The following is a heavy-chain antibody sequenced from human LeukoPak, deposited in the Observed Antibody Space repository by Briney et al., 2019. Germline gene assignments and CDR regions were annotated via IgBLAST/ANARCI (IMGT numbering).Heavy chain of an antibody. J-gene: IGHJ6*02. V-gene: IGHV4-59*12. CDR3: ARADTAMRDYYYYGMDV. Sequence: SETLSLTCTVSGGSISSYYWSWIRQPPGKGLEWIGYIYYSGSTYYNPSLKSRVTISVDTSKNQFSLKLSSVTAADTAVYYCARADTAMRDYYYYGMDVWGQGTTVTVSS. CDR2: IYYSGST. CDR1: GGSISSYY. D-gene: IGHD5-18*01.